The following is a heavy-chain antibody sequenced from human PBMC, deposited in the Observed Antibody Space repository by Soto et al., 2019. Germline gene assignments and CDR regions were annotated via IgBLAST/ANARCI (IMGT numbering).Heavy chain of an antibody. Sequence: ASVKVSCKVSGYTLTELSMHWVRQAPGKGLEWMGGFDPEDGETIYAQRFQGRVTMTEDTSTDTAYMELSSLRSEDTAVYYCATDLDCGGDCYLDYWGQGTLVTVSS. J-gene: IGHJ4*02. CDR2: FDPEDGET. D-gene: IGHD2-21*02. CDR1: GYTLTELS. CDR3: ATDLDCGGDCYLDY. V-gene: IGHV1-24*01.